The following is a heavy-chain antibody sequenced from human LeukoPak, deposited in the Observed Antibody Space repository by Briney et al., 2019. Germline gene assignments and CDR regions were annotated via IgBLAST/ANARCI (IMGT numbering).Heavy chain of an antibody. V-gene: IGHV3-30*04. CDR3: ARGRLVVVQRWFDP. Sequence: GESLRLSCAASGFTFGSYAMHWVRQAPGKGLEWVAVISYDGSNKYYADSVKGRFTISRDNSKNTLYLQMNSLRAEDTAVYYCARGRLVVVQRWFDPWGQGTLVTVSS. CDR1: GFTFGSYA. CDR2: ISYDGSNK. J-gene: IGHJ5*02. D-gene: IGHD2-2*01.